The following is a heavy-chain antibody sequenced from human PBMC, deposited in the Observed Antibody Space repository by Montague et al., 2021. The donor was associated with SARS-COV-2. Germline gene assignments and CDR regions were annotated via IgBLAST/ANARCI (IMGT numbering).Heavy chain of an antibody. CDR2: IYWNDDK. V-gene: IGHV2-5*01. CDR1: GFSLTTSPVG. J-gene: IGHJ5*02. Sequence: PALVKPTQTLTLTCTFSGFSLTTSPVGVAWIRQPPGKALEWLALIYWNDDKYYSPSLKNRVTITKDTSKSQVILTMNNMDPVDTATYYCAHKARETMASVDNGDPWDKGTLVTVSS. D-gene: IGHD5-24*01. CDR3: AHKARETMASVDNGDP.